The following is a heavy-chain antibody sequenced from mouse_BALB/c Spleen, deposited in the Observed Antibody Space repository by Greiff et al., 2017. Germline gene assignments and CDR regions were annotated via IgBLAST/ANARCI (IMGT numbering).Heavy chain of an antibody. D-gene: IGHD1-1*01. Sequence: QVQLKQPGAELVKPGASVKLSCKASGYTFTSYWMHWVKQRPGQGLEWIGEINPSNGRTNYNEKFKSKATLTVDKSSSTAYMQLSSLTSEDSAVYYCARGNLYLDYWGQGTSVTVSS. CDR3: ARGNLYLDY. CDR2: INPSNGRT. V-gene: IGHV1S81*02. CDR1: GYTFTSYW. J-gene: IGHJ4*01.